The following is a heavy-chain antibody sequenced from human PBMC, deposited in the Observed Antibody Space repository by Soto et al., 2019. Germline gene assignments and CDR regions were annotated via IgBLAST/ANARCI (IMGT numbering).Heavy chain of an antibody. J-gene: IGHJ4*02. CDR1: GFALSNYW. Sequence: EVQLVESGGGLVQPGGSLRLSCVASGFALSNYWINWVRQAPGKGLEWVANIKQDGSERNYVDSVKGRFTISRDNARNSLYLKMNSLRAEDTAAYYCAKETSTWGCWGQGTLVTVSS. D-gene: IGHD7-27*01. V-gene: IGHV3-7*05. CDR2: IKQDGSER. CDR3: AKETSTWGC.